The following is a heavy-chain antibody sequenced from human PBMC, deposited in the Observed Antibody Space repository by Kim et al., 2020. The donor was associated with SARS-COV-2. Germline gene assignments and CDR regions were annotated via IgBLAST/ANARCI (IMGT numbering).Heavy chain of an antibody. CDR1: GFTFSSYW. Sequence: GGSLRLSCEASGFTFSSYWMSWVRQAPGKGLEWVANIKQDGSEKYYMYSVKGRFTISRDNAKNSLYLQMNSLRAEDTAVYFCARGGWSGFDWGNFWGQGTLVIVSS. V-gene: IGHV3-7*01. D-gene: IGHD5-12*01. CDR3: ARGGWSGFDWGNF. CDR2: IKQDGSEK. J-gene: IGHJ4*02.